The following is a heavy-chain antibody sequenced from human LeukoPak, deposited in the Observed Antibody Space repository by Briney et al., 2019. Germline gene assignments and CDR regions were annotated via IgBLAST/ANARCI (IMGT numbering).Heavy chain of an antibody. Sequence: SETLSLTCAVYGVSLSGYHWAWIRQPPGKGLEWIGEINDGGSTNYNPSLKSRVTISIDTSKNQFSLRLTSVTAADTAVYYCARQTGSGLFILPGGQGTLVTVSS. J-gene: IGHJ4*02. V-gene: IGHV4-34*01. CDR1: GVSLSGYH. D-gene: IGHD3/OR15-3a*01. CDR2: INDGGST. CDR3: ARQTGSGLFILP.